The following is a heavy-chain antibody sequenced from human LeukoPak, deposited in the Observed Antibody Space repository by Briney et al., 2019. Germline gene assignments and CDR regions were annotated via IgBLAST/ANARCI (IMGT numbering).Heavy chain of an antibody. D-gene: IGHD3-22*01. V-gene: IGHV3-48*02. Sequence: SGGSLRLSCAGSGFTFSRSSMNWVRQAPGKGLEWVSYISSSSSTIYYADSVKGRFTISRDNAKNSLYLQMNSLRDEDTAVYYCARDIDYYDSSGDAFDIWGQGTMVTVSS. CDR2: ISSSSSTI. CDR3: ARDIDYYDSSGDAFDI. CDR1: GFTFSRSS. J-gene: IGHJ3*02.